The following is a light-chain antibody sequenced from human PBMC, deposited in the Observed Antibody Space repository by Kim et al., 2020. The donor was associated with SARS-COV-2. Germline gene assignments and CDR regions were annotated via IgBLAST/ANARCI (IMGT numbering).Light chain of an antibody. CDR2: EVN. J-gene: IGLJ2*01. CDR1: SSDLSGYNS. CDR3: SSYAGSNNWV. V-gene: IGLV2-8*01. Sequence: GHSVTFSCTGSSSDLSGYNSVSWYQQHPAKAPKLMIYEVNKRPSGVPDRFSGSKSGNTASLTVSGLQADDEADYYCSSYAGSNNWVFGGGTQLTVL.